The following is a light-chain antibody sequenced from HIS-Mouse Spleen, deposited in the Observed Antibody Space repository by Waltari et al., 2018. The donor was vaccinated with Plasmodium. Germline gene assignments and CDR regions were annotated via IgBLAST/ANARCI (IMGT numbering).Light chain of an antibody. CDR1: QSVRSN. V-gene: IGKV3-15*01. CDR2: GAS. CDR3: QQYNNWSFT. Sequence: EIVMTQSPATLSVSQGERATLSFRASQSVRSNLAWYQQKPCQAPRLLNYGASTRATGIPARFSGSGSGTEFTLTISSLQSEDFAVYYCQQYNNWSFTFGPGTKVDIK. J-gene: IGKJ3*01.